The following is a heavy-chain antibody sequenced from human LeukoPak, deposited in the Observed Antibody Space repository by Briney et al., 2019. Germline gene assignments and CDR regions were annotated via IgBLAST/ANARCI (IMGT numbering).Heavy chain of an antibody. CDR2: INPNSGGT. CDR3: ASCYCSGKSCYQRTNFDY. Sequence: ASVKVSCKASGYTFIAYYMHWVRQAPGQGLEWMGWINPNSGGTNYAQEFQGRVTMTRDTSISTAYMELSMLRSNDTAVYSGASCYCSGKSCYQRTNFDYWGQGTLVTVSS. J-gene: IGHJ4*02. D-gene: IGHD2-15*01. V-gene: IGHV1-2*02. CDR1: GYTFIAYY.